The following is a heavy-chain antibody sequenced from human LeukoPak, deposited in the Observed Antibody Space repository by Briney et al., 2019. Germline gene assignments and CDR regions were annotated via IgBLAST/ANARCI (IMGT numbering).Heavy chain of an antibody. D-gene: IGHD3/OR15-3a*01. CDR2: ISAYNGNT. CDR3: ARGGGAGLGNWCFDL. Sequence: ASVKVSCKASGYTFTRYGISWVRQAPGQGLEWLGWISAYNGNTNYAQRLQGRVTMTTNTYTSTAYMEMRSLTSDETAVYYCARGGGAGLGNWCFDLWGRGTLVAVSS. V-gene: IGHV1-18*01. J-gene: IGHJ2*01. CDR1: GYTFTRYG.